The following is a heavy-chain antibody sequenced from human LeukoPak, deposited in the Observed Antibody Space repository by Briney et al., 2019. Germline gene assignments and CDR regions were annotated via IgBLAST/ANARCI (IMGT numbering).Heavy chain of an antibody. CDR3: AKDLYYYDSSGSIFDY. Sequence: PGGSLRLSCATSGFTFNKFWMTWVRQAPGKGPEWVANIKQDGSEKYYVDSVKGRFTISRDNAKNSLYLQMNSLRAEDTALYYCAKDLYYYDSSGSIFDYWGQGTLVTVSS. J-gene: IGHJ4*02. D-gene: IGHD3-22*01. V-gene: IGHV3-7*03. CDR2: IKQDGSEK. CDR1: GFTFNKFW.